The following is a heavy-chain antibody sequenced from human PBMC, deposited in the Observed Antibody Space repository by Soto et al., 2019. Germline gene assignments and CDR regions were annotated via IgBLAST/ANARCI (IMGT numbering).Heavy chain of an antibody. D-gene: IGHD3-22*01. CDR1: GFTFSSYG. CDR3: ARDPLLYYDSSGYYHSLTYGMDV. J-gene: IGHJ6*02. CDR2: IWYDGSNK. Sequence: PGGSLRLSCGASGFTFSSYGMHWVRQAPGKGLEWVAVIWYDGSNKYYADSVKGRFTISRDNSKNTLYLQMNSLRAEDTAVYYCARDPLLYYDSSGYYHSLTYGMDVWGQGTTVTVSS. V-gene: IGHV3-33*01.